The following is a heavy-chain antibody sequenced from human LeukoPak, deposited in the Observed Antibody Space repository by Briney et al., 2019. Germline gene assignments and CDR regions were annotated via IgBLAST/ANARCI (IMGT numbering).Heavy chain of an antibody. CDR2: ITSSGSTI. D-gene: IGHD6-13*01. J-gene: IGHJ4*02. CDR3: AREASSLDY. Sequence: GGSLRLSCAASGFTFSSYEMNWVRQAPGKGLEWISYITSSGSTIYYADSVKGRFTISRDNAKNSLYLQMDSLRAEDTALYYCAREASSLDYWGQGILVTVSS. CDR1: GFTFSSYE. V-gene: IGHV3-48*03.